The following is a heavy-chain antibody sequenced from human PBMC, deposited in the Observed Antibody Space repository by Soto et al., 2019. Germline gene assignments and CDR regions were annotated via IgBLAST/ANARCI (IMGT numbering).Heavy chain of an antibody. Sequence: PGESLKISCKGSGYSFTSYWIGWVRQMPGKGLEWMGIIYPGDSDTRYSPSFQGQVTISADKSISTAYLQWSSLKASDTAMYYCARLVIVTNSYYYGMDVWGQGTTVTVSS. CDR1: GYSFTSYW. V-gene: IGHV5-51*01. J-gene: IGHJ6*02. CDR2: IYPGDSDT. CDR3: ARLVIVTNSYYYGMDV. D-gene: IGHD3-16*02.